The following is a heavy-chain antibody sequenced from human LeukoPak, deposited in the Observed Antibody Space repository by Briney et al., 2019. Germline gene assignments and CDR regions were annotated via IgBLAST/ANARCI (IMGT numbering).Heavy chain of an antibody. Sequence: GSLSLSCAASGFTFSSYSMNWVRQAPGKGLEWVSSISSSSSYIYYADSVKGRFTISRDNAKNSLYLQMNSLRAEDTAVYYCARFYGSGSRIPNWFDPWGQGTLVTVSS. CDR2: ISSSSSYI. CDR3: ARFYGSGSRIPNWFDP. V-gene: IGHV3-21*01. CDR1: GFTFSSYS. J-gene: IGHJ5*02. D-gene: IGHD3-10*01.